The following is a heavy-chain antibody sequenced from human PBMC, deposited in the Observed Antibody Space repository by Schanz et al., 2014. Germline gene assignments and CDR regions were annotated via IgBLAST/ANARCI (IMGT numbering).Heavy chain of an antibody. CDR3: TSEAHNHDGLRSYSNV. D-gene: IGHD3-10*01. Sequence: QVQLVQSGAEVKKPGASVKVSCKTSGYTFSNDDINWVRQAIGQGPEWMGWMQPDSGKTHYAEKFQGRVAMTRDVSISTAYMELSSLASEDTAVYFCTSEAHNHDGLRSYSNVWGQGTLVTVTS. CDR1: GYTFSNDD. V-gene: IGHV1-8*01. J-gene: IGHJ4*02. CDR2: MQPDSGKT.